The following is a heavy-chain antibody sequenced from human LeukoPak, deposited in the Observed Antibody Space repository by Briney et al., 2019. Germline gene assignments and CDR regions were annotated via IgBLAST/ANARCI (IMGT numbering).Heavy chain of an antibody. Sequence: GGSLRLSCAASGFTFSNYWMSWVRQAPGKGLEWVANINQDGREKYYVDSVKGRFTISRDNAKNSQYLQMNSLRAEDTAVYYCARESPVPGNFAFDIWGQGTMVTVSP. D-gene: IGHD3-10*02. CDR3: ARESPVPGNFAFDI. V-gene: IGHV3-7*04. CDR2: INQDGREK. J-gene: IGHJ3*02. CDR1: GFTFSNYW.